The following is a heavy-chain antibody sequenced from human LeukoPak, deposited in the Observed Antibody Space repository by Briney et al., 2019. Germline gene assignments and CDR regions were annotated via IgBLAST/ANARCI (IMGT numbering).Heavy chain of an antibody. CDR2: ISSTSNYR. Sequence: GGSLRLSCAASGFTFSSYSLNWVRQAPGKGLEWVSSISSTSNYRYYADSVKGRFTISRDNAKNSVYLQMHSLRANDTAVYYCARDTKDYWGQGTLVTVSS. D-gene: IGHD2-8*01. V-gene: IGHV3-21*01. J-gene: IGHJ4*02. CDR3: ARDTKDY. CDR1: GFTFSSYS.